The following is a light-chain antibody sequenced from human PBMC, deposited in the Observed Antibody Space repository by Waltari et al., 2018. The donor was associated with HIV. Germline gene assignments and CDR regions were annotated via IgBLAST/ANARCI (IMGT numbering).Light chain of an antibody. CDR1: NSNIGSNF. CDR3: AAWDDRLGGSGV. CDR2: RNN. V-gene: IGLV1-47*01. J-gene: IGLJ3*02. Sequence: QSVLTQPPSASGTPGQRVTISCSGSNSNIGSNFVYWYQHLPGTAPRLLIYRNNQLSSGVPHGFSGSKAGTSASLAMRGLRSEEEAEYYCAAWDDRLGGSGVFGGGTKLTVL.